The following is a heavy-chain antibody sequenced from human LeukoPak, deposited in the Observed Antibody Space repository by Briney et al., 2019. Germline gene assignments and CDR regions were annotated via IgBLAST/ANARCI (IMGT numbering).Heavy chain of an antibody. J-gene: IGHJ4*02. Sequence: SETLSLTCTVSGGSISSSTYYWGWIRQPPGKGLEWIGSIYYSGSSYYNPSLKSRVTISVDTSKNQFSLKLSSVTAADTAVYYCASLRSGWYDFGYWGQGTLVTVSS. CDR1: GGSISSSTYY. CDR3: ASLRSGWYDFGY. V-gene: IGHV4-39*01. D-gene: IGHD6-19*01. CDR2: IYYSGSS.